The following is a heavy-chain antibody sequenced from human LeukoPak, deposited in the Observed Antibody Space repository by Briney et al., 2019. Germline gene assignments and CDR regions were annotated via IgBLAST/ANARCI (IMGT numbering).Heavy chain of an antibody. CDR1: GYIFIDEY. CDR2: INTNTGNP. V-gene: IGHV7-4-1*02. D-gene: IGHD3-10*01. Sequence: ASVKVSCKASGYIFIDEYIYWVRQAPGQGLEWMGWINTNTGNPTYAQGFTGRFVFSLDTSVSTAYLQISSLKAEDTAVYYCARDHGYYYGSGSYPEVDDYWGQGTLVTVSS. J-gene: IGHJ4*02. CDR3: ARDHGYYYGSGSYPEVDDY.